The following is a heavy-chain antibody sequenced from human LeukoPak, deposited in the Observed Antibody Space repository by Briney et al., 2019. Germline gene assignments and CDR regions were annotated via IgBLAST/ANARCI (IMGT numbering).Heavy chain of an antibody. CDR1: GYSFTSYW. Sequence: GESLKISCKGSGYSFTSYWIGWVRQMPGKGLEWMGIIYPGDSDTRYSPSFQGQVTISADKSISTAYLQWSSLKASDTAMYYCARRAPNWNDDLLLFDYWGQGTLVTVSS. V-gene: IGHV5-51*01. J-gene: IGHJ4*02. CDR2: IYPGDSDT. CDR3: ARRAPNWNDDLLLFDY. D-gene: IGHD1-1*01.